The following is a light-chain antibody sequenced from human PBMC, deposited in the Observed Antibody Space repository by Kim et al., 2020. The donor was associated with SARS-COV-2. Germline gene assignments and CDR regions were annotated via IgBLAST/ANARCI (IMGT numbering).Light chain of an antibody. Sequence: RPAGKHTCTGNSNKGDDQGAAWLQQHQAHHPKLLSYRNNNRPSGISERLSASRSGNTASLTITGLQPEDEADYYCLAWDSSLSAWVFGGGTQLTVL. CDR3: LAWDSSLSAWV. CDR1: SNKGDDQG. V-gene: IGLV10-54*01. CDR2: RNN. J-gene: IGLJ3*02.